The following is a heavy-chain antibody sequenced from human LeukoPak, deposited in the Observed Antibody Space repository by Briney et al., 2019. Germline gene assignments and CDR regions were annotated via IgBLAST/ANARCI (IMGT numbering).Heavy chain of an antibody. CDR3: ARGSIYYGDSSVYFDY. CDR1: SGSFSGYF. V-gene: IGHV4-34*01. Sequence: PSETLSLTCAVYSGSFSGYFWTYVRQPPGMGLEWIGEINQIGSTNYNPSLKSRVTMSVDTSKNQFSLRLSSVTAADTAVYYCARGSIYYGDSSVYFDYWAQGTLVTVSS. CDR2: INQIGST. D-gene: IGHD3-22*01. J-gene: IGHJ4*02.